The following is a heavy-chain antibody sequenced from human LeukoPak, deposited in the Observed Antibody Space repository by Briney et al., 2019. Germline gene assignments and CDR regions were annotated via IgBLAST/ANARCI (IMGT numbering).Heavy chain of an antibody. CDR2: IYYSGST. J-gene: IGHJ4*02. CDR3: ARLYSYGYVDY. V-gene: IGHV4-31*03. CDR1: GGSISSGGYY. D-gene: IGHD5-18*01. Sequence: SETLSLTCTVSGGSISSGGYYWSWTRQLPGKGLEWIGYIYYSGSTYYNPSLKSRVTTSVDMSENQFSLKLSSVTAADTAVYYCARLYSYGYVDYWGQGTLVTVSS.